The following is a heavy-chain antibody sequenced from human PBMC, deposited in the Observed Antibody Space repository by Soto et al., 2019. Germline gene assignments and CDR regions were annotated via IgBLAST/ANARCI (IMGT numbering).Heavy chain of an antibody. J-gene: IGHJ5*02. D-gene: IGHD3-10*01. CDR2: IYYSGST. CDR3: ARDGRYYGSGIDP. V-gene: IGHV4-59*01. CDR1: GGSISSYY. Sequence: PSETLSLTCTVSGGSISSYYWSWIRQPPGKGLEWIGYIYYSGSTNYNPSLKSRVTISVDTSKNQFSLKLSSVTAADTAVYYCARDGRYYGSGIDPWGQGTLVTVSS.